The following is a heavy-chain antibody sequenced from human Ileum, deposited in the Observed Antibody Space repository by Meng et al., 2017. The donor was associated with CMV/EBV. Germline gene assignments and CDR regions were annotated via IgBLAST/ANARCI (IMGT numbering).Heavy chain of an antibody. J-gene: IGHJ4*02. CDR1: GFRFDNYW. D-gene: IGHD1-1*01. Sequence: GESLKISCAASGFRFDNYWMTWVRQAPEKGLEWVANIKEDGSEKNYVDSVKGRFTISRDNSNNLVHLQMSDLRAEDTAVYYCMRDVGWYNFDYWGQGTLVTGCS. CDR2: IKEDGSEK. CDR3: MRDVGWYNFDY. V-gene: IGHV3-7*01.